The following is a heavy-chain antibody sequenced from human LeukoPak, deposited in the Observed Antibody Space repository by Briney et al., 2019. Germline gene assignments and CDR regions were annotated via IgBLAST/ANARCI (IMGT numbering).Heavy chain of an antibody. Sequence: PGRSLRLSCTAPGFNFGDYAMSWVRQAPGKGLEWVGFIRSKAFAETTQYAASVKGRFTISRDDSKSIAYLQMSSLKTEGTAVYYCTTEGYCSGGSCLPQGHWGQGTLVTVSS. J-gene: IGHJ4*02. CDR3: TTEGYCSGGSCLPQGH. V-gene: IGHV3-49*04. CDR1: GFNFGDYA. D-gene: IGHD2-15*01. CDR2: IRSKAFAETT.